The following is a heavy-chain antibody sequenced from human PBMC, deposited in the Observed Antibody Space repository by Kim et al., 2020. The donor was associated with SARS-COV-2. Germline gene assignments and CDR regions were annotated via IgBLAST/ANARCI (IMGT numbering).Heavy chain of an antibody. Sequence: SVKVSCKASGGTFSSYAISWVRQAPGQGLEWMGGIIPIFGTANYAQKFQGRVTITADESTSTAYMELSSLRSEDTAVYYCARGQIVVVPAAIYIYYYYGMDVWGQGTTVTVSS. CDR3: ARGQIVVVPAAIYIYYYYGMDV. V-gene: IGHV1-69*13. CDR1: GGTFSSYA. D-gene: IGHD2-2*02. CDR2: IIPIFGTA. J-gene: IGHJ6*02.